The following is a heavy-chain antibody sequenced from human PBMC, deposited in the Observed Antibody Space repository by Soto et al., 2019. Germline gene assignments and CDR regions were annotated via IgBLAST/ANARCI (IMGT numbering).Heavy chain of an antibody. D-gene: IGHD3-22*01. CDR2: IYYSGGT. CDR3: AFSYYYDSSGQHY. J-gene: IGHJ4*02. CDR1: GGSISSSSYY. Sequence: ASETLSLTCTVSGGSISSSSYYWGWIRQPPGKGLEWIGSIYYSGGTYYNPSLKSRVTISVDTSKNQFSLKLSSVTAADTAVYYCAFSYYYDSSGQHYWGRGTLVTVSS. V-gene: IGHV4-39*01.